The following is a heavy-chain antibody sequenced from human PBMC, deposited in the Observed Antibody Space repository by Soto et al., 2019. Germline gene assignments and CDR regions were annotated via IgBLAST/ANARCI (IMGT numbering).Heavy chain of an antibody. D-gene: IGHD6-6*01. V-gene: IGHV3-33*01. J-gene: IGHJ6*02. CDR1: GFTFSSYG. Sequence: GGSLRLSCAASGFTFSSYGMHWVRQAPGKGLEWVAVIWYDGSNKYDADSVKGRFTISRDNSKNTLYLQMNSLRAEDTAVYYCARRREYSSSASVYYYYGMDVWGQGTTVTVSS. CDR3: ARRREYSSSASVYYYYGMDV. CDR2: IWYDGSNK.